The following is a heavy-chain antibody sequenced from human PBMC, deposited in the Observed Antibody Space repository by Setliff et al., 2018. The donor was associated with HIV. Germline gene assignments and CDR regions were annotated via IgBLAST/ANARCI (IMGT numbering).Heavy chain of an antibody. CDR3: ASLQFTYYYDSSGFGSDPFDI. Sequence: SETLSLTCAVSGYSISSGYYWGWIRQPPGKGLEWIGSIYHSGSTYYNPSLKSRVTISVDKSKNQFSLKLSSVIAADTAVYYCASLQFTYYYDSSGFGSDPFDIWGQGTMVTVSS. V-gene: IGHV4-38-2*01. CDR2: IYHSGST. D-gene: IGHD3-22*01. CDR1: GYSISSGYY. J-gene: IGHJ3*02.